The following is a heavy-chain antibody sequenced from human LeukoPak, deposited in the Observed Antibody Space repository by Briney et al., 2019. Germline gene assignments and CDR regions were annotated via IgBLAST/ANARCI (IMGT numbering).Heavy chain of an antibody. CDR2: IYYSGTT. CDR3: AQHSSGYSTFGN. D-gene: IGHD3-22*01. Sequence: SETLSLTCTVSGGSIGSTTYYWGWIRQPPGKGLEWIGSIYYSGTTYYNPSLKSRVSISVDTSKNQFSLKLSSEIAADTALYYCAQHSSGYSTFGNWGQGTLVTVSS. V-gene: IGHV4-39*07. J-gene: IGHJ4*02. CDR1: GGSIGSTTYY.